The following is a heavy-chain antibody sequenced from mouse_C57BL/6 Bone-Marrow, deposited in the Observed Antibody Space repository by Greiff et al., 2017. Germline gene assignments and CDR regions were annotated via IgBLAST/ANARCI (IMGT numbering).Heavy chain of an antibody. J-gene: IGHJ2*01. CDR3: ARYNSRYYFDY. D-gene: IGHD2-5*01. Sequence: VQLQQSGADLARPGASVKLSCKASGYTFTSYGISWVKQRTGQGLEWIGEIYPRSGNTYYNEKFKGKATLTADKSSSTAYMELRSLTSEDSAVYFCARYNSRYYFDYWGQGTTLTVAS. CDR1: GYTFTSYG. V-gene: IGHV1-81*01. CDR2: IYPRSGNT.